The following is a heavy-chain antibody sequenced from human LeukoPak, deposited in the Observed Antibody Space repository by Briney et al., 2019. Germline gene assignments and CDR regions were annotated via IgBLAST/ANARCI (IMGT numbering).Heavy chain of an antibody. Sequence: ASVKVSCKASGYTFTGYYMHWVRQAPGQGLEWMGWINPISGGTNYAQKFQGRVTMIRDTSISTAYMELSRLRSDDTAVYYCAITVTSQLLWYLNDAFDIWGQGTMVTVSS. CDR3: AITVTSQLLWYLNDAFDI. J-gene: IGHJ3*02. CDR1: GYTFTGYY. D-gene: IGHD2-2*01. V-gene: IGHV1-2*02. CDR2: INPISGGT.